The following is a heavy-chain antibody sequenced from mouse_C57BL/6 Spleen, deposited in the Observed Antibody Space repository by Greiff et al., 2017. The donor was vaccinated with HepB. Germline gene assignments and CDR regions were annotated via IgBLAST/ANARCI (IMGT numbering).Heavy chain of an antibody. CDR3: ARQGLRYPWYFDV. CDR2: ISSGSSTI. V-gene: IGHV5-17*01. CDR1: GFTFSDYG. Sequence: EVKLVESGGGLVKPGGSLKLSCAASGFTFSDYGMHWVRQAPEKGLEWVAYISSGSSTIYYADTVKGRFTISRDNAKNTLFLQMTSLRSEDTAMYYCARQGLRYPWYFDVWGTGTTVTVS. D-gene: IGHD1-1*01. J-gene: IGHJ1*03.